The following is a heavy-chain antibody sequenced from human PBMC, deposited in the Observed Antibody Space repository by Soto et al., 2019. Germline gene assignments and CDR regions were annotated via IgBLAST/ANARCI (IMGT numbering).Heavy chain of an antibody. J-gene: IGHJ6*02. Sequence: GGSLRLSCAASGFTFSDYYMSWIRQAPGKGLEWVSYISSSGSTIYYADSVKGRFTISRDNAKNSLYLQMNSLRAEDTAVYYCASGLVNIYYYYYGMDVWGQGTTVTVYS. D-gene: IGHD3-9*01. V-gene: IGHV3-11*01. CDR3: ASGLVNIYYYYYGMDV. CDR1: GFTFSDYY. CDR2: ISSSGSTI.